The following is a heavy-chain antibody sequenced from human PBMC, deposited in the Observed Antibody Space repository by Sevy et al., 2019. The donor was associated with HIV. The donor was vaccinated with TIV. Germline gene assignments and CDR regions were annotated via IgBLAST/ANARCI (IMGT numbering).Heavy chain of an antibody. CDR1: GYSISSGYY. Sequence: SETLSLTCAVSGYSISSGYYWGWIRQPPGKGLEWIGSIYHSGSTYYNPSLKSRVTISVDTSKNQFSLKLSSVTAADTAGYYCAREVMVRGVRAERYYYYGMDVWGQGTTVTVSS. D-gene: IGHD3-10*01. CDR3: AREVMVRGVRAERYYYYGMDV. J-gene: IGHJ6*02. CDR2: IYHSGST. V-gene: IGHV4-38-2*02.